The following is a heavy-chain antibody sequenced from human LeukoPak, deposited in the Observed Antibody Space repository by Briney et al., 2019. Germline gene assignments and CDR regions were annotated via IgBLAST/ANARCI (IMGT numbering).Heavy chain of an antibody. CDR1: DGSFSGYY. V-gene: IGHV4-34*01. CDR3: ARESNYHGSGTGWFDP. Sequence: SETLSLTCAVYDGSFSGYYWSWIRQPPGKGLEWIGSIHYSGSTNYNPSLKSRVTISVDTSKNQFSLKLSSVTAADTAVYYCARESNYHGSGTGWFDPWGQGTLVTVSS. CDR2: IHYSGST. D-gene: IGHD3-10*01. J-gene: IGHJ5*02.